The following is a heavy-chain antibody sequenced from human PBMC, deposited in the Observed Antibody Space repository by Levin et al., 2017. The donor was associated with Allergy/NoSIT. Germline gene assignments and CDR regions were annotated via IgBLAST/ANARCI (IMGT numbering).Heavy chain of an antibody. CDR3: AKDLREENYYGSGSWKS. CDR2: ISYDGSNK. V-gene: IGHV3-30*18. J-gene: IGHJ4*02. D-gene: IGHD3-10*01. Sequence: GGSLRLSCAASGFTFSSYGMHWVRQAPGKGLEWVAVISYDGSNKYYADSVKGRFTISRDNSKNTLYLQMNSLRAEDTAVYYCAKDLREENYYGSGSWKSWGQGTLVTVSS. CDR1: GFTFSSYG.